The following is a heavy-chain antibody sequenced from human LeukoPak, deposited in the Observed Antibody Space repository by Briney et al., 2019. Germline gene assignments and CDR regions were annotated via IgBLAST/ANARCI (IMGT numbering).Heavy chain of an antibody. CDR3: AKDIPHFWTGESRSGMDV. J-gene: IGHJ6*02. Sequence: GGSLRLSCAASGFTFSSYGMHWVRQAPGKGLEWVAVISYDGSNKYYADSVKGRFTISRDNAKTSLYLQMNSLRAEDTALYYCAKDIPHFWTGESRSGMDVWGQGTTVTVSS. D-gene: IGHD3-3*02. CDR1: GFTFSSYG. CDR2: ISYDGSNK. V-gene: IGHV3-30*18.